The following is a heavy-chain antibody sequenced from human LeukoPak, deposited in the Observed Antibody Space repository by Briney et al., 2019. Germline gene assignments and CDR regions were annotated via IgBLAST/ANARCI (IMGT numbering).Heavy chain of an antibody. Sequence: SVKVSCKASGGAFSSYAISWVRHAPGQRLEWMGGIIPIFGTANYAQKFQGRVTMTRDTSTSTVFMELSSLRSEDTAMYYCARALSEMATIGEDFDYWGQGTLVTVSS. D-gene: IGHD5-24*01. V-gene: IGHV1-69*05. J-gene: IGHJ4*02. CDR2: IIPIFGTA. CDR3: ARALSEMATIGEDFDY. CDR1: GGAFSSYA.